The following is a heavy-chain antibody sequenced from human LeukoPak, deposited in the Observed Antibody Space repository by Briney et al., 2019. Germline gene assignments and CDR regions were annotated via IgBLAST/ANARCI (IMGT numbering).Heavy chain of an antibody. D-gene: IGHD5-24*01. V-gene: IGHV4-61*01. J-gene: IGHJ4*02. CDR2: IYYSGST. Sequence: SETLSLTCTVSGGSINSSSYYWSWIRQPPGKGLEWIAYIYYSGSTKYNPSLKSRVTISLDTSKNQFSLKLTSVTAADTAVYYCARVQGGDGYNAFDYWGQGTLVTVSS. CDR3: ARVQGGDGYNAFDY. CDR1: GGSINSSSYY.